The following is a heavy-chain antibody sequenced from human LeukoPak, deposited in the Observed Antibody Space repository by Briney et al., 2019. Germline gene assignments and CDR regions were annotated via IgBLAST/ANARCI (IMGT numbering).Heavy chain of an antibody. D-gene: IGHD1-26*01. CDR1: GGSISSYY. CDR3: ARRSSELDAFDI. Sequence: SETLSLTCTVSGGSISSYYWSWIRQPPGRGLEWIGYIYYSGSTNYNPSLKSRVTISVDTSKNQFSLKLSSVTAADTAVYYCARRSSELDAFDIWGQGTMVTVSS. V-gene: IGHV4-59*08. CDR2: IYYSGST. J-gene: IGHJ3*02.